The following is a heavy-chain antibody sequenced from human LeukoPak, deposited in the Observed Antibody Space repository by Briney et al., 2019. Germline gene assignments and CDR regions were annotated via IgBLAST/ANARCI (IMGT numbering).Heavy chain of an antibody. CDR1: GGSISGSFFY. D-gene: IGHD3-22*01. CDR2: IYYSGTT. V-gene: IGHV4-39*01. J-gene: IGHJ5*02. CDR3: ARGSGTFYYDSSGYLNYFDP. Sequence: PSETLSLTCSVSGGSISGSFFYWDWIRQPPGKGLEWIGTIYYSGTTYQNPSLRSRVTISVDTSKNQFSLKLSSATAADTAVYFCARGSGTFYYDSSGYLNYFDPWGQGTLVTVSS.